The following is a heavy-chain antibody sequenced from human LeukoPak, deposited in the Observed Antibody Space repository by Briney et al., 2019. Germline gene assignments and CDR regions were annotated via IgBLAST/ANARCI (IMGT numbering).Heavy chain of an antibody. V-gene: IGHV4-34*01. J-gene: IGHJ4*02. CDR2: INHSGST. CDR3: AREKPYYDFWSGYPDY. CDR1: GGSFSGYY. D-gene: IGHD3-3*01. Sequence: PSETLSLTCAVYGGSFSGYYWSWIRQPPGKGLEWIGEINHSGSTNYNPSLKSRVTISVDTSKNQFSLKLSSVTAADTAVYYCAREKPYYDFWSGYPDYWGQGTLVTVSS.